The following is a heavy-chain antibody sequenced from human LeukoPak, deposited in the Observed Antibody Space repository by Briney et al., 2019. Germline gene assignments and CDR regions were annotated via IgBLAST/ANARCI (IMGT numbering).Heavy chain of an antibody. V-gene: IGHV3-23*01. CDR2: ISVSGSNT. D-gene: IGHD3-22*01. CDR3: AKSAYYDSSGFYREYYFDY. J-gene: IGHJ4*02. CDR1: GFTFSSYA. Sequence: PGGSLRLSCAASGFTFSSYAMSWVRQAPGKGLEWVSGISVSGSNTYYADSVKGRFTISRDNSKNTLHLQMNSLRAEDTAVYYCAKSAYYDSSGFYREYYFDYWGQGTLVTVSS.